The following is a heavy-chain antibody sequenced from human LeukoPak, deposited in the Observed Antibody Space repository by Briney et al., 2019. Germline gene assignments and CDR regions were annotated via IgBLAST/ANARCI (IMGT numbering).Heavy chain of an antibody. CDR1: RFTFSTYG. CDR3: ARSPLYYFDY. V-gene: IGHV3-7*01. J-gene: IGHJ4*02. CDR2: IKQDGSEK. Sequence: PGGSLRLSCAASRFTFSTYGMHWVRQAPGKGLEWVANIKQDGSEKYYVDSVKGRFTISRDNAKNSLYLQMNSLRAEDTAVYYCARSPLYYFDYWGQGTLVTVSS.